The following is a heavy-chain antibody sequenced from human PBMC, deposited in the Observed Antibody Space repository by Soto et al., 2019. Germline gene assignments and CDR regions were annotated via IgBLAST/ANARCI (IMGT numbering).Heavy chain of an antibody. V-gene: IGHV4-31*11. J-gene: IGHJ4*02. Sequence: PSETLSLTCAVSGGSISSGGYSWSWIRQHPGKGLEWIGYIYYSGNTNYNPSLNSRVTLSVDTSKNQFSLKLTSVTAADTAVYYCARHAPGGPFDSWGQGTLVTVSS. D-gene: IGHD2-2*01. CDR1: GGSISSGGYS. CDR2: IYYSGNT. CDR3: ARHAPGGPFDS.